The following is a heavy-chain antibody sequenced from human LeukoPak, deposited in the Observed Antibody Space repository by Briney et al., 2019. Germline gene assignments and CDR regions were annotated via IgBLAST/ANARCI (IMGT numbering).Heavy chain of an antibody. V-gene: IGHV1-2*02. J-gene: IGHJ3*02. CDR1: GYTFTGYY. D-gene: IGHD3-22*01. CDR2: IKADSGGT. Sequence: ASVKVSCKXSGYTFTGYYMHWVRQAPGQGLEWMGWIKADSGGTNYAQRFQGRVTMTRDTSISTAYMDLSRLRSDDTAVYHCATSGYPYNAFDIWGQGTMVTVSS. CDR3: ATSGYPYNAFDI.